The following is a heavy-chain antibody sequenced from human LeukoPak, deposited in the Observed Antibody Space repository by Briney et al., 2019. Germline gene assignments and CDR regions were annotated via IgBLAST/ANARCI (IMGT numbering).Heavy chain of an antibody. CDR1: GGSFSGYY. CDR3: ARGRYCSSTSCYNWSDP. Sequence: SETLSLTCAVYGGSFSGYYWSWIRQPPGKGLEWIGEINHSGSTNYNPSLKSRVTISVDTSKNQFSLKLSSVTAADTAVYYCARGRYCSSTSCYNWSDPWGQGTLVTVSS. CDR2: INHSGST. V-gene: IGHV4-34*01. J-gene: IGHJ5*02. D-gene: IGHD2-2*01.